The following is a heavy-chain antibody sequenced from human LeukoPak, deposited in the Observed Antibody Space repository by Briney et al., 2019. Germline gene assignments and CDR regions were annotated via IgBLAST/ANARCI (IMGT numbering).Heavy chain of an antibody. CDR3: ARIFLGYSSGWYFDY. D-gene: IGHD6-19*01. CDR1: GGSFNDYY. J-gene: IGHJ4*02. V-gene: IGHV4-34*10. CDR2: IYYSGNS. Sequence: SETLSLTCAVYGGSFNDYYWSWIRQPPGKGLEWIGYIYYSGNSNYNPSLKSRVTMSVDTSKNQFSLNLSSVTALDTAVYYCARIFLGYSSGWYFDYWGQGTLVTVSS.